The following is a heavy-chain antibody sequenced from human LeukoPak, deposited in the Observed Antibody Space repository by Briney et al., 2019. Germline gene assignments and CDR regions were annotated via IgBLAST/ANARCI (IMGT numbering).Heavy chain of an antibody. D-gene: IGHD3-9*01. CDR3: ARDEGWSYYDILTGYYKSHAFDI. CDR2: ISGSGST. CDR1: GYIFNNYA. Sequence: PGGSLRLSCVASGYIFNNYAVSWFRKAPGKGLDWVSAISGSGSTYYADSVKGRFTISRDNSKNTGYLQMNSLRAEDTAVYYCARDEGWSYYDILTGYYKSHAFDIWGQGTMVTVSS. V-gene: IGHV3-23*01. J-gene: IGHJ3*02.